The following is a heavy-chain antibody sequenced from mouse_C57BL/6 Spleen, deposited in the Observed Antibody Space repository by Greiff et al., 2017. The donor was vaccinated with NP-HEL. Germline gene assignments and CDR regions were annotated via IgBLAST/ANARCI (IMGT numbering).Heavy chain of an antibody. V-gene: IGHV5-16*01. CDR2: INYDGSST. J-gene: IGHJ4*01. CDR3: ARGYGDAMDY. D-gene: IGHD2-13*01. Sequence: EVNVVESEGGLVQPGSSMKLSCTASGFTFSDYYMAWVRQVPEKGLEWVANINYDGSSTYYLDSLKSRFIISRDNAKNILYLQMSSLKSEDTATYYCARGYGDAMDYWGQGTSVTVSS. CDR1: GFTFSDYY.